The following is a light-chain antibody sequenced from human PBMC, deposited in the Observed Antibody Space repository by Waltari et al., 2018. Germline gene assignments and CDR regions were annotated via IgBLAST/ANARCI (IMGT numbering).Light chain of an antibody. Sequence: QSDLTQPASVSGSPGQSISISCTGTASDIDAYNSVSWYQQYPGKAPKLLIYAVSTRPSGVSTRFSGSKSGNTASLTISGLQAEDESDYFCSSSTTTSTLVFGGGTRVTVL. CDR3: SSSTTTSTLV. CDR2: AVS. CDR1: ASDIDAYNS. V-gene: IGLV2-14*01. J-gene: IGLJ2*01.